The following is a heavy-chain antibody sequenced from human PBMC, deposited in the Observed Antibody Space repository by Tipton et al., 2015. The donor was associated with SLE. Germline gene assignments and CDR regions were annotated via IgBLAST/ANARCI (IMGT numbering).Heavy chain of an antibody. CDR2: IFYTGST. J-gene: IGHJ4*02. Sequence: TLSLTCTVSGGSINSGGFYWTWICQHPGKGLEWIAYIFYTGSTFYNPSLKSRVTISVDTSKNQFSLNLSSVSAADTAVYYCASLVVVPAELGIGATEAIDFWGQGTLVTVSS. D-gene: IGHD7-27*01. CDR3: ASLVVVPAELGIGATEAIDF. CDR1: GGSINSGGFY. V-gene: IGHV4-31*03.